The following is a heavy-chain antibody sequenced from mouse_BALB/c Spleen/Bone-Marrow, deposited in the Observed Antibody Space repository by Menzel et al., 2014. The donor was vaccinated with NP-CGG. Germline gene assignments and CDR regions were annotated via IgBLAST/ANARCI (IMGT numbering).Heavy chain of an antibody. Sequence: QVQLQQSGPELVKPGASVKISCRASGYVFSSSWMNWVKQRPGQGLEWIGRIYPGDGNTNYNGKFKGKATLTADTSSSTAYMQISSLTSVDPAVYFCARRRTFITSVVDYFDVWGAGTTVTVSS. CDR2: IYPGDGNT. V-gene: IGHV1-82*01. CDR3: ARRRTFITSVVDYFDV. CDR1: GYVFSSSW. J-gene: IGHJ1*01. D-gene: IGHD1-1*02.